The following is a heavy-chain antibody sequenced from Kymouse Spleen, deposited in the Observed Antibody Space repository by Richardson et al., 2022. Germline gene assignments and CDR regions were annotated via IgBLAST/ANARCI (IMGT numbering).Heavy chain of an antibody. J-gene: IGHJ3*02. CDR2: IWYDGSNK. Sequence: QVQLVESGGGVVQPGRSLRLSCAASGFTFSSYGMHWVRQAPGKGLEWVAVIWYDGSNKYYADSVKGRFTISRDNSKNTLYLQMNSLRAEDTAVYYCARFRGVNAFDIWGQGTMVTVSS. D-gene: IGHD3-10*01. CDR3: ARFRGVNAFDI. V-gene: IGHV3-33*01. CDR1: GFTFSSYG.